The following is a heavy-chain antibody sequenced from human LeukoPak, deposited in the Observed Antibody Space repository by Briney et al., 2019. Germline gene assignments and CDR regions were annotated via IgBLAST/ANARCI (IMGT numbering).Heavy chain of an antibody. CDR3: VRQRRYCSGDSCYQRTFDY. CDR1: GFTFSNNW. V-gene: IGHV3-7*01. D-gene: IGHD2-15*01. CDR2: IKQDGSEK. Sequence: GGSLRLSCATSGFTFSNNWMSWVRQGPGKGLEWVANIKQDGSEKSYVGSVTGRFTISRDNAKNSLYMQMNSLRAEDTAVYYCVRQRRYCSGDSCYQRTFDYWGQGTLVTVSS. J-gene: IGHJ4*02.